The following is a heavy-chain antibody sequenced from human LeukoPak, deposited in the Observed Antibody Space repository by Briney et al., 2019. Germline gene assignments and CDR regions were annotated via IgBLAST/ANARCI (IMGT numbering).Heavy chain of an antibody. V-gene: IGHV4-38-2*02. D-gene: IGHD3-16*02. CDR1: GYSISSGYY. J-gene: IGHJ5*02. Sequence: SETLSLTCTVSGYSISSGYYWGWIRQPPGKGLEWIGSIYHSGSTYYNPSLKSRVTISVDTSKNQFSLKLSSVTAADTAVYYCASLFTFGGVIARGGWFDPWGQGTLVTVSS. CDR3: ASLFTFGGVIARGGWFDP. CDR2: IYHSGST.